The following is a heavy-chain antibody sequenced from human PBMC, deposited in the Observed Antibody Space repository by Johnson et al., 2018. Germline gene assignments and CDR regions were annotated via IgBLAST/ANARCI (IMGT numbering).Heavy chain of an antibody. Sequence: QLVESGGGLVKPGGSLRLSCAASGFTFSSYSMNWVRQAPGKGLEWVSSISSSSSYIYYADSVKGRFTISRDNAKNSLYLQMNRLRAEDTGVYYCARVGKVEQWLVPYAFDIWGQGTMVTVSS. CDR1: GFTFSSYS. CDR3: ARVGKVEQWLVPYAFDI. J-gene: IGHJ3*02. V-gene: IGHV3-21*01. CDR2: ISSSSSYI. D-gene: IGHD6-19*01.